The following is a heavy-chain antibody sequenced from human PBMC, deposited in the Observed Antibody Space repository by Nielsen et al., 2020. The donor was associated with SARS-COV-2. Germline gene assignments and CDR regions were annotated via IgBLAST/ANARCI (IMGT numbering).Heavy chain of an antibody. D-gene: IGHD6-19*01. J-gene: IGHJ4*02. Sequence: SETLSLTCTVSGGSISSGGYYWSWIRQHPGKGLEWIGYIYYSGSTYYNPSLKSRVTISVDTSKNQFSLKLSSVTAADTAVYYCASLKYSSGWYDDYYFDYWGQGTLVTVSS. CDR3: ASLKYSSGWYDDYYFDY. CDR2: IYYSGST. V-gene: IGHV4-39*01. CDR1: GGSISSGGYY.